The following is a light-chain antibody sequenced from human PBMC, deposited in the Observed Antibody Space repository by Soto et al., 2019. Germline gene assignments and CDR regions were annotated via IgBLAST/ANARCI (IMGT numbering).Light chain of an antibody. J-gene: IGLJ2*01. CDR2: DVN. CDR1: SSDVGHYNY. V-gene: IGLV2-14*01. CDR3: CSYTSSSTRI. Sequence: QSALTQPASVSGSPGQSITISCTGTSSDVGHYNYVSWYQQYPGKAPKLMIYDVNTRPSGVSNRFSGSKSGNTASLTISRLHADEEADYYCCSYTSSSTRIFGGGTKLTVL.